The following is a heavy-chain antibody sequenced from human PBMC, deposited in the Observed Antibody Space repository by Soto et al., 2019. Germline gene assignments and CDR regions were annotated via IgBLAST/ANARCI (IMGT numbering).Heavy chain of an antibody. D-gene: IGHD3-10*01. CDR1: GYTFTSYG. CDR2: ISAYNGNT. CDR3: ARLYGSGSYLNWFDP. J-gene: IGHJ5*02. V-gene: IGHV1-18*01. Sequence: VASVKVSCKASGYTFTSYGISWVRQAPGQGLEWMGWISAYNGNTNYAQKLQGRVTMTTDTSTSTAYMELRSLRSDDTAVYYCARLYGSGSYLNWFDPWGQGTLVTVSS.